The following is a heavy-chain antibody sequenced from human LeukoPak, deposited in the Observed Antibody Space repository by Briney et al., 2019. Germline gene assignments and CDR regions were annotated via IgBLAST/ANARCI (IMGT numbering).Heavy chain of an antibody. D-gene: IGHD3-10*01. V-gene: IGHV4-31*03. CDR2: IYDSGNT. CDR3: ARVMVRSYLWFDP. Sequence: SETLSLTCTVSSGSISSGGYYWSWIRQHPGKGLEWIGYIYDSGNTYYNPSLQSRATISVDTSKNQFSLKLKSVTAADTAVYYCARVMVRSYLWFDPWGQGTLVTVSS. J-gene: IGHJ5*02. CDR1: SGSISSGGYY.